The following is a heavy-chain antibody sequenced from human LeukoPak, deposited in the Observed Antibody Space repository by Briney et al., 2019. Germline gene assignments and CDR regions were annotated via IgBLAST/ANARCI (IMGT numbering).Heavy chain of an antibody. CDR2: ISGTGDNT. D-gene: IGHD3-3*01. CDR3: TRRGVDLPYYFDS. J-gene: IGHJ4*02. CDR1: GFTFSSYA. V-gene: IGHV3-23*01. Sequence: GGSLRLSCAASGFTFSSYAMSWVRQAPGKGPEWVSAISGTGDNTFHADSVRGRFTISRDNSKSTVFLQMNSLRAEDTALYYCTRRGVDLPYYFDSWGQGTLVTVSS.